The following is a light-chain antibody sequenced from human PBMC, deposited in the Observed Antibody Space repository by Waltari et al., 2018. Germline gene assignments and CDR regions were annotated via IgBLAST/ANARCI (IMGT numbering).Light chain of an antibody. J-gene: IGLJ2*01. Sequence: QSALTQPASVSGSPGQSITISCTGSSSDVGGDDSVSWYQDHPGQAPKVIIYDVNNWPSGVSDRFSGSKSGNTASLTIFGLQAEDEANYYCSSQSGNNVVIFGGGTKLTVL. CDR2: DVN. CDR3: SSQSGNNVVI. V-gene: IGLV2-14*03. CDR1: SSDVGGDDS.